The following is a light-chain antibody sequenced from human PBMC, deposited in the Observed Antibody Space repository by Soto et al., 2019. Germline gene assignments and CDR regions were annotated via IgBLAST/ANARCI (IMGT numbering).Light chain of an antibody. J-gene: IGLJ2*01. V-gene: IGLV3-21*02. CDR1: DIRYKS. CDR2: NDR. Sequence: SYELTQPSSVSVDSAQTAMITCGGDDIRYKSVHWYQQKPGLAPVLVIYNDRDRPSGIPERFSGSTSVNTATLTISGAEAGDEADYYCQVWDSASEHVVFGGGTKLTVL. CDR3: QVWDSASEHVV.